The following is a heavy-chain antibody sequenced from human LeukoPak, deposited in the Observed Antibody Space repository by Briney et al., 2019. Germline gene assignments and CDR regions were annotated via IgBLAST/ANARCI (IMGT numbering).Heavy chain of an antibody. CDR3: ARDPSSVTLYFFDY. D-gene: IGHD4-11*01. J-gene: IGHJ4*02. CDR2: IDANNGDT. Sequence: ASVKVSCKASGYTFRGNYIHWLRQAPGQGLEWMGWIDANNGDTKSAQKFQGRVTMSRDTSISTAYMDLRSLSPDDAAVYYCARDPSSVTLYFFDYWGQGTLVTVSS. V-gene: IGHV1-2*02. CDR1: GYTFRGNY.